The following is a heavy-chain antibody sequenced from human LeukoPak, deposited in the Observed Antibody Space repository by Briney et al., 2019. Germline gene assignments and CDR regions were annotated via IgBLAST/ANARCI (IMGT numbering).Heavy chain of an antibody. CDR3: AREEPAGTLNY. Sequence: GGSLRLSCAASGFTFSSYAMHWVRQAPSKGLEWVAVISYDGSNKYYADSVKGRFTISRDNSKNTLYLQMNSLRAEDTAVYYCAREEPAGTLNYWGQGTLVTVSS. D-gene: IGHD6-13*01. J-gene: IGHJ4*02. V-gene: IGHV3-30-3*01. CDR2: ISYDGSNK. CDR1: GFTFSSYA.